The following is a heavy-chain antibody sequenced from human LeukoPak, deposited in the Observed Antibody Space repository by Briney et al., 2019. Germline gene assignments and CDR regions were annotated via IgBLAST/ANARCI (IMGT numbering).Heavy chain of an antibody. D-gene: IGHD6-19*01. V-gene: IGHV1-69*06. Sequence: GASVKVSCKASGGTFSSYAISWVRQAPGQGLEWMGGIIPIFGTANYAQKFQGRVTITADKSTSTAYMELSSLRSEDTAVYYCARDRSSSSGWYGVGAFDIWGQGTMVTVSS. J-gene: IGHJ3*02. CDR3: ARDRSSSSGWYGVGAFDI. CDR2: IIPIFGTA. CDR1: GGTFSSYA.